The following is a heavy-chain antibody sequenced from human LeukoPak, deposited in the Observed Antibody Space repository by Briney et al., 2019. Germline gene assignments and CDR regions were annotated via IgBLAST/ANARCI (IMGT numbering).Heavy chain of an antibody. Sequence: SETLSLTCTVSGGSISSYYWSWIRQPPGKGLEWIGYIYYSGSTNYNPSLNSRVTISVDTSKNQFSLKLSSVTAADTAVYYCARVGGYDSSGFNWFDPWGQGTLVTVSS. J-gene: IGHJ5*02. CDR1: GGSISSYY. D-gene: IGHD3-22*01. V-gene: IGHV4-59*01. CDR2: IYYSGST. CDR3: ARVGGYDSSGFNWFDP.